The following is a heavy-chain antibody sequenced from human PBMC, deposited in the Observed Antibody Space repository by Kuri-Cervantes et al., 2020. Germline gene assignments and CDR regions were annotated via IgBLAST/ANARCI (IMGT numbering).Heavy chain of an antibody. J-gene: IGHJ3*02. D-gene: IGHD5-18*01. CDR1: GFTFSDWY. Sequence: GESLKISCAASGFTFSDWYMRWIRQAPGKGLEWVAYISSSSSTIYYADSVKGRFTISRDNAKNSLYLQMNSLRDEDTAVYYCARGPGYSNGWCDAFDIWGQGTMVTVSS. CDR3: ARGPGYSNGWCDAFDI. CDR2: ISSSSSTI. V-gene: IGHV3-11*04.